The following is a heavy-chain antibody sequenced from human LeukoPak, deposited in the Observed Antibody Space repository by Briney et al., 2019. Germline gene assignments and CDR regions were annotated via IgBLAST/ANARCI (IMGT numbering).Heavy chain of an antibody. D-gene: IGHD1-26*01. J-gene: IGHJ4*02. Sequence: SGRSLRLSCAASGFTFDDYAMHWVRQAPGKGLEWVSGISWNSGSIGYADSVKGRFTISRDNAKNSLYLQMNSLRAEDTALYYCAKDQNSGSYQYFDYWGQGPLVTVSS. CDR1: GFTFDDYA. V-gene: IGHV3-9*01. CDR2: ISWNSGSI. CDR3: AKDQNSGSYQYFDY.